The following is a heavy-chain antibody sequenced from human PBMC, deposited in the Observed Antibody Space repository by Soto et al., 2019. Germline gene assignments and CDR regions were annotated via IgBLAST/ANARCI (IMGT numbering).Heavy chain of an antibody. J-gene: IGHJ3*02. V-gene: IGHV6-1*01. CDR2: TYYRSKWYN. CDR1: GDSVSSNSAA. D-gene: IGHD2-15*01. CDR3: ARAPRSDFVVVVAATPVAFDI. Sequence: SQTLSLTCAISGDSVSSNSAAWNWIRQSPSRGLEWLGRTYYRSKWYNDYAVSVKSRITINPDTSKNQFSLQLNSVTPEDTAVYYCARAPRSDFVVVVAATPVAFDIWGQGTMVTVSS.